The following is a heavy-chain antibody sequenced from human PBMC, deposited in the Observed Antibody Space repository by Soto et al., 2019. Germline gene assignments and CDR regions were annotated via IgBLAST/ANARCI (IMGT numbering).Heavy chain of an antibody. D-gene: IGHD6-19*01. Sequence: EVQLVESGGGLVQPGGSLRLSCAASGFTFSSYWMSWVRQAPGKGLEWVANIRQDGSDKYYVDSVKGRFTISRDNSKNSLYLQMNSLRVEDTAVYYCASPQQWLGQRWDFDYWGQGTLVTVSS. V-gene: IGHV3-7*05. CDR1: GFTFSSYW. CDR3: ASPQQWLGQRWDFDY. CDR2: IRQDGSDK. J-gene: IGHJ4*02.